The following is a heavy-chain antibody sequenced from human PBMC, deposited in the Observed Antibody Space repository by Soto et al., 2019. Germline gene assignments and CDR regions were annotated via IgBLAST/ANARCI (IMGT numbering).Heavy chain of an antibody. J-gene: IGHJ4*02. Sequence: GGSLRLSCAASGFPFSNYAMTWVRQAPGKGLEWVSSISAGPNGPYYADSVKGRFTISRDNSKTTVFLQMNALRAEDTAIYYCTKDLNYYGSGSHYWGQGTPVT. CDR1: GFPFSNYA. CDR2: ISAGPNGP. CDR3: TKDLNYYGSGSHY. D-gene: IGHD3-10*01. V-gene: IGHV3-23*01.